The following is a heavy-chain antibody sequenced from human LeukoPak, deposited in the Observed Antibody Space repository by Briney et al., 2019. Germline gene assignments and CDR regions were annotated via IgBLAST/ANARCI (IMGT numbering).Heavy chain of an antibody. CDR1: GFTFSSYW. J-gene: IGHJ4*02. V-gene: IGHV3-48*03. D-gene: IGHD2-15*01. CDR3: TRDSSYSLDY. CDR2: ISSRGTTI. Sequence: GGYLRLSCAASGFTFSSYWMHWVRQAPGKGLEWVSYISSRGTTIYYAESVKGRFTISRDNAKSSLYLQMNTLRAEDTTVYYCTRDSSYSLDYWGQGTLVTVSS.